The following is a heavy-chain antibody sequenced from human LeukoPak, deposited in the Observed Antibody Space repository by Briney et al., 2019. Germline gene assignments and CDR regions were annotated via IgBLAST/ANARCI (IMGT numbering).Heavy chain of an antibody. CDR2: IIPIFGTA. D-gene: IGHD3-16*02. CDR3: ARAIVIPQIYYYYYMDV. Sequence: PVKVSCKAFGGTFSSYAISWVRQAPGQGLEWMGGIIPIFGTANYAQKFQGRVTITTDESTSTAYTELSSLRSEDTAVYYCARAIVIPQIYYYYYMDVWGKGTTVTVSS. V-gene: IGHV1-69*05. J-gene: IGHJ6*03. CDR1: GGTFSSYA.